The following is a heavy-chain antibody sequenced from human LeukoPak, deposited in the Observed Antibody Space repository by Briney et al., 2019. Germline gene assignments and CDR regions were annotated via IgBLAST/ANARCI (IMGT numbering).Heavy chain of an antibody. J-gene: IGHJ5*02. Sequence: SETLSLTCTVSGGSISSYYWSWIRQPPGEGLEWIGYIYYSGNTNYSPSLKGRVTLSIDTPKSQFSLKLSSVTAADTAVYYCARGPRIAAAGTEWFDPWGQGTLVTVSS. V-gene: IGHV4-59*12. D-gene: IGHD6-13*01. CDR2: IYYSGNT. CDR1: GGSISSYY. CDR3: ARGPRIAAAGTEWFDP.